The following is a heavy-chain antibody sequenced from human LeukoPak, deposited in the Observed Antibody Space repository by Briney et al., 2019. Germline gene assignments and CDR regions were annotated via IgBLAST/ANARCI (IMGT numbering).Heavy chain of an antibody. CDR3: ARAGTVEMTPLDY. D-gene: IGHD5-24*01. CDR2: INPNSGGT. Sequence: ASVKVSCKASGYTFTGYYMHWVRQAPGQGLEWMGWINPNSGGTNYAQKFQGWVTMTRDTSVSTAYMELSRLRSDDTAVYYCARAGTVEMTPLDYWGQGTLVTVSS. J-gene: IGHJ4*02. CDR1: GYTFTGYY. V-gene: IGHV1-2*04.